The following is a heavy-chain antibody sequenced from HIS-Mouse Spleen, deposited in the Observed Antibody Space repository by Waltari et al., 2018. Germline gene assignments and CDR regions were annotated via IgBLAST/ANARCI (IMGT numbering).Heavy chain of an antibody. CDR3: ARGHDYSNYFDY. V-gene: IGHV1-8*01. J-gene: IGHJ4*02. D-gene: IGHD4-4*01. CDR2: MNPNSGNQ. Sequence: QVQLVQSGAEVKKPGASVKVSCKASGYTFTSYDINWVRQATGQGLEWMGWMNPNSGNQGYAQKFQCSVTMTRNTSISTAYMELSSLRSEDTAVYYCARGHDYSNYFDYWGQGTLVTVSS. CDR1: GYTFTSYD.